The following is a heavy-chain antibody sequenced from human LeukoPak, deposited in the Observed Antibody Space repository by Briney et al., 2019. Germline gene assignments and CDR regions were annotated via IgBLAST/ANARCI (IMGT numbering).Heavy chain of an antibody. CDR3: ARGTLPYLLGYCSSTGCYGIDY. Sequence: ASVKVSCKASGYTFTSYGISWVRQAPGQGLEWMGWISAYNGNTNYAQKLQGRVTMTTDTSTSTAYMELRSLRSDDTAVYYCARGTLPYLLGYCSSTGCYGIDYWGQGTLVTVSS. J-gene: IGHJ4*02. D-gene: IGHD2-2*01. CDR1: GYTFTSYG. V-gene: IGHV1-18*01. CDR2: ISAYNGNT.